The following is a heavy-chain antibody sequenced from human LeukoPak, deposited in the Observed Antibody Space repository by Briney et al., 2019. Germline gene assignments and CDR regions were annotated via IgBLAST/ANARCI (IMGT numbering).Heavy chain of an antibody. CDR3: ATCSPNAYGDFVPLDV. CDR2: INHSGSN. D-gene: IGHD4-17*01. CDR1: GVTVTNDYFY. Sequence: SETLSLTCAVSGVTVTNDYFYWTWIHHLPGKGLEWIGYINHSGSNYFNPSLKSRITITVDTSNNHFSLNLTSVTAADTAVYYCATCSPNAYGDFVPLDVWGTGTTVSVS. V-gene: IGHV4-31*11. J-gene: IGHJ6*03.